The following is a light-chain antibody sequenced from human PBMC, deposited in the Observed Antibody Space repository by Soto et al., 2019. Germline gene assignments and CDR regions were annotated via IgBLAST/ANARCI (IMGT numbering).Light chain of an antibody. V-gene: IGLV2-14*01. J-gene: IGLJ1*01. CDR2: EVS. Sequence: QSALTQPASVSGSPGQSITISCAGTSSDVGGYNYVSWYQQHPDKAPKLMIYEVSRRPSGVSNRFSGSKSGNTASLTISGLQAEDEADYYCSSYTSSGTDVFGTGTKVTVL. CDR1: SSDVGGYNY. CDR3: SSYTSSGTDV.